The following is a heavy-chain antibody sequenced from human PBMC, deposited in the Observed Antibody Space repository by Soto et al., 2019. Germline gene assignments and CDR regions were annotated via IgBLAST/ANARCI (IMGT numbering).Heavy chain of an antibody. Sequence: QVQLVESGGGVVQPGRSLRLSCAASGFTFSSHGMHWVRQAPDKGLEWVAVIWYDGNNKYYTDSVEGRFTISRDNSKNTLYLQMNSLRAEDTAVYYCARDDIPGIAGATYGMDVWGQGTTVTVTS. V-gene: IGHV3-33*01. CDR3: ARDDIPGIAGATYGMDV. CDR2: IWYDGNNK. J-gene: IGHJ6*02. CDR1: GFTFSSHG. D-gene: IGHD6-25*01.